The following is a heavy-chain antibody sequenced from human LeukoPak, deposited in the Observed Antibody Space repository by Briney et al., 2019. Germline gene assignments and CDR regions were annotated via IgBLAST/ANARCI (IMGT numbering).Heavy chain of an antibody. J-gene: IGHJ4*02. Sequence: GGSLRLSCAASGFTFSDYYMSWIRQAPGKGLEWVSYISSSGSTIYYADSVKGRFTISRDNAKNSLYLQMNSLRAEDTAVYYCARDFGGSYYEAHYFDYWGQGTLVTVSS. CDR1: GFTFSDYY. CDR3: ARDFGGSYYEAHYFDY. CDR2: ISSSGSTI. V-gene: IGHV3-11*04. D-gene: IGHD1-26*01.